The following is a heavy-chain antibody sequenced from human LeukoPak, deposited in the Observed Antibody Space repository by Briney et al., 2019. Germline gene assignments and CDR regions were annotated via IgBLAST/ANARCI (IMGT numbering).Heavy chain of an antibody. CDR3: ARGPVRDYSNY. V-gene: IGHV4-31*03. J-gene: IGHJ4*02. CDR2: IYYSGST. D-gene: IGHD4-11*01. Sequence: PSETLSLXCTXSXVPXTSGGXYWSWIRQHPGKGLEWLGYIYYSGSTYYNPSLKGRLTISLDTSKNHFSLRLTSVTAADTAVYYCARGPVRDYSNYWGQGTLVTVSS. CDR1: XVPXTSGGXY.